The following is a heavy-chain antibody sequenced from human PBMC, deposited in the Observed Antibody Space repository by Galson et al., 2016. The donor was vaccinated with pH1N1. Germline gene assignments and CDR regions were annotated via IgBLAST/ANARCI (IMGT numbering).Heavy chain of an antibody. CDR3: AREDYYDTDLSDWYFDL. CDR2: IIPIFNTA. J-gene: IGHJ2*01. V-gene: IGHV1-69*13. D-gene: IGHD3-22*01. CDR1: GGTFGSYG. Sequence: SVKVSCKASGGTFGSYGINWVRQAPGQGLEWMGGIIPIFNTAKYAQNFQGRVTITADESTTTAYMELSSLRSEDTAVYYCAREDYYDTDLSDWYFDLWGRGPWSPSPQ.